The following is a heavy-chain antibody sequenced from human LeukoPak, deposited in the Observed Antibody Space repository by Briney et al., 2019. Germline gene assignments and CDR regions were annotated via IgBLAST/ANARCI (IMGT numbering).Heavy chain of an antibody. CDR2: INHSGST. V-gene: IGHV4-34*01. J-gene: IGHJ5*01. D-gene: IGHD5-12*01. CDR1: GGSFSDYY. Sequence: SETLSLTCAVYGGSFSDYYWNWIRQPPGKGLEWMGEINHSGSTNYNPSLKSRVTISVDTSKNQFSLKLSSVTAADTAVYYCARAQQGYSGYDYYWFDSWGQGTLVTVSS. CDR3: ARAQQGYSGYDYYWFDS.